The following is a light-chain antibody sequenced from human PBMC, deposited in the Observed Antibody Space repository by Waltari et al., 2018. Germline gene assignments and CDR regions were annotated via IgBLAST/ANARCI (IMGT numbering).Light chain of an antibody. CDR2: SAS. CDR1: QSVLYTSKNKNY. Sequence: DIVLTQSPDPLAVSLGETATVICKSSQSVLYTSKNKNYLAWYQQKPGQPPELLIHSASSRESRVPDRFSGSGSGTDFTLTISSLQAEDVAVYYCQQYYSTPLTFGGGTKVEIK. CDR3: QQYYSTPLT. J-gene: IGKJ4*01. V-gene: IGKV4-1*01.